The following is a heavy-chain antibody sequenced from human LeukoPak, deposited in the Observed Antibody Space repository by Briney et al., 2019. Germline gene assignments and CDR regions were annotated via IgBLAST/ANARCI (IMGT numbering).Heavy chain of an antibody. Sequence: ASVKVSCKASGYTFTGYYMHWERQAPGQGLEWMGWINPNSGGTNSAQKFQGRVTMTRDTSISTAYMELSRLRSDDTAVYYCARGGYYDSSGYYYPFDYWGQGTLVTVSS. D-gene: IGHD3-22*01. CDR1: GYTFTGYY. J-gene: IGHJ4*02. V-gene: IGHV1-2*02. CDR3: ARGGYYDSSGYYYPFDY. CDR2: INPNSGGT.